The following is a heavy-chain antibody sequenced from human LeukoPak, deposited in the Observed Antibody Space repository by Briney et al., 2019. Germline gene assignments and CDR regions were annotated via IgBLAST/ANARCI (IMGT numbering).Heavy chain of an antibody. CDR3: ASSRTGYCSGGSCYGWFDP. CDR2: INPNSGGT. V-gene: IGHV1-2*02. J-gene: IGHJ5*02. D-gene: IGHD2-15*01. CDR1: GYTFTSYD. Sequence: ASVKVSCKASGYTFTSYDINWVRQAPGQGLEWMGWINPNSGGTNYAQKFQGRVTMTRDTSISTAYMELSRLRSDDTAVYYCASSRTGYCSGGSCYGWFDPWGQGTLVTVSS.